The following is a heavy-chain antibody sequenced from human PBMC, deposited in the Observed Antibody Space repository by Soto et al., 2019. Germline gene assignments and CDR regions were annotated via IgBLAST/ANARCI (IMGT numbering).Heavy chain of an antibody. Sequence: QVQLVQSGAEVKNPGSSVNVSCKTSGGTLNSYLIDWVRQAPGQGLEWMGGIIPAFGTAKYAQKFQGRVTITEDKCTTTAYRELRTLTSEYTAVYYCARGLDQPPVGFYFDTWGQGTLVTVSS. D-gene: IGHD2-2*01. V-gene: IGHV1-69*06. J-gene: IGHJ4*02. CDR3: ARGLDQPPVGFYFDT. CDR2: IIPAFGTA. CDR1: GGTLNSYL.